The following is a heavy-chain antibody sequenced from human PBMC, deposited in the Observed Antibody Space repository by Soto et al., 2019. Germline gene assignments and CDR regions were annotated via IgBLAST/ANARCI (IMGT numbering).Heavy chain of an antibody. D-gene: IGHD6-13*01. V-gene: IGHV4-4*02. J-gene: IGHJ4*02. CDR3: ARARATIAAAAIFDC. CDR1: GGSISTSNW. Sequence: QVQLQESGPGLVKPSGTLSLTCAVSGGSISTSNWWSWVRRPPGKGLEWIGEVYRTGSTNYNPSLDSRLPISVDKSKNQFSLKLTSVTAADTAVYYCARARATIAAAAIFDCWGQGTLVTVSS. CDR2: VYRTGST.